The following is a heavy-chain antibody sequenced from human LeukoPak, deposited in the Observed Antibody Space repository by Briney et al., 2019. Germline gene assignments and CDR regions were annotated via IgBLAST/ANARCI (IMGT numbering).Heavy chain of an antibody. D-gene: IGHD3-22*01. Sequence: GASVEVSCKASGYTFTSYGISWVRQAPGQGLEWMGWISAYNGNTNYAQKLQGRVTMTTDTSTSTAYMELRSLRSDDTAVYYCARDSPYYYDSSGYYYWANFDYWGQGTLVTVSS. CDR2: ISAYNGNT. J-gene: IGHJ4*02. CDR3: ARDSPYYYDSSGYYYWANFDY. CDR1: GYTFTSYG. V-gene: IGHV1-18*01.